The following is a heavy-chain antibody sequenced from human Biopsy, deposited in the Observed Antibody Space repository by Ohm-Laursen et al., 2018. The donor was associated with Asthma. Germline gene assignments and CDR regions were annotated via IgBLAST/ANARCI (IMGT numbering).Heavy chain of an antibody. CDR1: GGSISGFY. V-gene: IGHV4-59*01. J-gene: IGHJ6*02. CDR2: IYYTGSD. D-gene: IGHD3-10*01. CDR3: ARGPNYHGSGRAPIGMDV. Sequence: SETLSLTCTVSGGSISGFYWSWIRQPPGKGLEWLGYIYYTGSDNYNPSLKSRVTISVDTSKNQSSLRLNSVTAADTAVYYCARGPNYHGSGRAPIGMDVWGQGTTVTVSS.